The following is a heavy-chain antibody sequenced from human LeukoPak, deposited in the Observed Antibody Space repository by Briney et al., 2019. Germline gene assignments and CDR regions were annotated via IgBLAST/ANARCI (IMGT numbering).Heavy chain of an antibody. D-gene: IGHD6-13*01. Sequence: PGGSLRLSCAASGFTFSWYWMSWVRQAPGKGLEWVANIKVDGSIKYYVDSVKGRLTISRDNAKSSVYLQVNSLRAEDTALYYCARIGYSSSSIDYWGQGTLVTVSS. CDR1: GFTFSWYW. CDR3: ARIGYSSSSIDY. J-gene: IGHJ4*02. V-gene: IGHV3-7*01. CDR2: IKVDGSIK.